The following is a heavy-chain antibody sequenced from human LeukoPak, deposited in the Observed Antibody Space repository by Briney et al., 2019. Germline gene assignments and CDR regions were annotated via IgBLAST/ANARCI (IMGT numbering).Heavy chain of an antibody. CDR3: AKDGVYGDYGGFDY. J-gene: IGHJ4*02. CDR2: ISYDGSNK. D-gene: IGHD4-17*01. CDR1: GFTFSSYG. V-gene: IGHV3-30*18. Sequence: GGSLRLSCAASGFTFSSYGMHWVRQAPGKGLEWVAVISYDGSNKYYADSVKGRFTISRDNSKNTLYLQMNSLRAEDTAVYYCAKDGVYGDYGGFDYWGQGTLVTVSS.